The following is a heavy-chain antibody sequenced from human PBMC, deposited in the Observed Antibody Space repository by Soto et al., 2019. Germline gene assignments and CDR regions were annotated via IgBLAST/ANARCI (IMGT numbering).Heavy chain of an antibody. Sequence: GVSVKVSCKASGYTFTGYYMHWVRQAPGQGLEWMGWINPNSGGTNYAQKFQRRDTMTRDTSISTAYMELSRLTSDDTAVHYRERGSTGTTSYFDYCDQGTLVTVCS. CDR3: ERGSTGTTSYFDY. V-gene: IGHV1-2*02. J-gene: IGHJ4*02. CDR1: GYTFTGYY. CDR2: INPNSGGT. D-gene: IGHD1-1*01.